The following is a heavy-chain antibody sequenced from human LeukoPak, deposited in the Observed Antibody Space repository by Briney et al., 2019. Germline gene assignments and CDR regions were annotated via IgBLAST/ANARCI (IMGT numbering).Heavy chain of an antibody. CDR1: GGSVSSYNYY. D-gene: IGHD5-18*01. CDR2: IYYSGGT. CDR3: ARGGGYSYGYAFDI. J-gene: IGHJ3*02. V-gene: IGHV4-61*01. Sequence: SETLSLTCTVSGGSVSSYNYYWSWIRQPPGKGLEWIGYIYYSGGTNYNPSLKSRVTISIDTSKNQFSLKLSSVTAADTAVFYCARGGGYSYGYAFDIWGQGTMVTVS.